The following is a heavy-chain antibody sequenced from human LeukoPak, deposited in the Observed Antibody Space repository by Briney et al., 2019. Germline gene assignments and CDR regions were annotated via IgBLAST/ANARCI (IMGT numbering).Heavy chain of an antibody. J-gene: IGHJ4*02. CDR1: GYTFTGYY. CDR3: ARVYARRYYFDY. Sequence: ASVKVSCKASGYTFTGYYMHWVRQAPGQGLEWMGWINPNSGGTNYAQKFQGRVTMTRDTSISTAYMELSRLRPGDTAVYYCARVYARRYYFDYWGQGTLVTVSS. D-gene: IGHD5/OR15-5a*01. V-gene: IGHV1-2*02. CDR2: INPNSGGT.